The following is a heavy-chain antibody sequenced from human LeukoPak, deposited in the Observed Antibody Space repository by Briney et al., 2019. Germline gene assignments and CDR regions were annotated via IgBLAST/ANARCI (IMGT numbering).Heavy chain of an antibody. V-gene: IGHV4-59*01. CDR3: ARAIGEDY. D-gene: IGHD3-10*01. Sequence: SETLSLTCTVSGGSISSYYWSWIRQPPGKGLEWIGYIYYSGSTNYNPSLKSRVTISVDTSKNQFSLKLSSVTAADTAVYYCARAIGEDYWGQGSLVTVSS. J-gene: IGHJ4*02. CDR1: GGSISSYY. CDR2: IYYSGST.